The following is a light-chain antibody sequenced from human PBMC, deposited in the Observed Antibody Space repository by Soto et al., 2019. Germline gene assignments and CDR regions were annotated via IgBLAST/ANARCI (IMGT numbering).Light chain of an antibody. Sequence: DIQMTQSPSSLSASVGDSVTITCQASQDISNYLNWYQQKPGKAPKLLIYDASNLDIGVPSRFSGSGSGTHFTFTISSLQPEDFATYNCQQYDYLPITFGQGTRLESK. J-gene: IGKJ5*01. CDR1: QDISNY. CDR3: QQYDYLPIT. CDR2: DAS. V-gene: IGKV1-33*01.